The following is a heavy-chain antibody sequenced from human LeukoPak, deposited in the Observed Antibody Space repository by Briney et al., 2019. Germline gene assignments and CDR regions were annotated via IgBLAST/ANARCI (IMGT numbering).Heavy chain of an antibody. Sequence: GGPLSLSCVASGFPFTNVWMSWVRQAPGKGLEWVGRIQSKTHGGTADYAAPVRGRFTISRDDSKDTLYLEMNSLKTEDTAVYYCTEGIAIWGKGTMVTVSS. CDR1: GFPFTNVW. J-gene: IGHJ3*02. CDR3: TEGIAI. V-gene: IGHV3-15*01. CDR2: IQSKTHGGTA.